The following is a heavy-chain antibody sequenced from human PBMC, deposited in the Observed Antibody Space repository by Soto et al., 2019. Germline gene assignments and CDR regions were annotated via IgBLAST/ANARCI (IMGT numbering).Heavy chain of an antibody. CDR3: ARVIAAPADFDY. J-gene: IGHJ4*02. D-gene: IGHD6-13*01. Sequence: ASVKVSCKASGYTFTGYGISWVRQAPGQGLEWMGWISAYKGNTNYAQKLQGRVTMTTDTSTSTAYMELRSLRSDDTAVYYCARVIAAPADFDYWGQGTLVTVSS. CDR1: GYTFTGYG. V-gene: IGHV1-18*01. CDR2: ISAYKGNT.